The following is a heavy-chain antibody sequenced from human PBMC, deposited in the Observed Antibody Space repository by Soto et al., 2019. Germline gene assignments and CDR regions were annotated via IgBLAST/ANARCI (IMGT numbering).Heavy chain of an antibody. V-gene: IGHV4-39*01. CDR2: TYYSGST. Sequence: SETLSLTCTVSGGSISSSNYYWGWIRQPPGKGLEWIASTYYSGSTYYNPSLKSRVTISVDMSKNQFSLKLSSVTAADTAVYYCARQLTIFGVINWFDPWGQGTLVTVSS. CDR3: ARQLTIFGVINWFDP. D-gene: IGHD3-3*01. J-gene: IGHJ5*02. CDR1: GGSISSSNYY.